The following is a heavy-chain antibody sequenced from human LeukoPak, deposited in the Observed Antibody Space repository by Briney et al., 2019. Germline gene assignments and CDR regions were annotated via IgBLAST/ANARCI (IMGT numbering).Heavy chain of an antibody. CDR3: ARDRYGDYPFDY. D-gene: IGHD4-17*01. J-gene: IGHJ4*02. CDR2: IYYSGST. CDR1: GGSISSYY. Sequence: PSETLSLTCTVSGGSISSYYWSWIRQPPGKGLEWIGYIYYSGSTNYNPSLKSRVTISVDTSKNQFSLKLSSVTAVDTAVYYCARDRYGDYPFDYWGQGTLVTVSS. V-gene: IGHV4-59*01.